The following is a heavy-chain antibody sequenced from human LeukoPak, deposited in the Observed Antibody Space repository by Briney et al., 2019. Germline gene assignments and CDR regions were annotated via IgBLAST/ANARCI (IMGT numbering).Heavy chain of an antibody. J-gene: IGHJ4*02. D-gene: IGHD4-17*01. Sequence: GGSLRLSCAASGFTFSSYAMSWVRQAPGKGLEWVSSISGSAAGTFYADSVKGRFTISRDNSKNTLYLQMNSLRAEDTAVYYCAKDVHGDYGGLVYWGQGTLVTVSS. V-gene: IGHV3-23*01. CDR1: GFTFSSYA. CDR2: ISGSAAGT. CDR3: AKDVHGDYGGLVY.